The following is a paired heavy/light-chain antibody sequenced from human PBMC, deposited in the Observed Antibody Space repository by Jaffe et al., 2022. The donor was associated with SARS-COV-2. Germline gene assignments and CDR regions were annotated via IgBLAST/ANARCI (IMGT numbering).Heavy chain of an antibody. D-gene: IGHD3-10*01. V-gene: IGHV3-33*01. CDR1: GFTFSDYG. Sequence: QVRLVESGGGVVQAGRSLRLSCAASGFTFSDYGMHWVRQAPGKGLEWVAVSWFDASKKYYADSVKGRFTISRDNSKNTLYLQMNTLRAEDAAVYYCARELLWRGYYYFYGMDVWGQGTTVTVSS. J-gene: IGHJ6*02. CDR2: SWFDASKK. CDR3: ARELLWRGYYYFYGMDV.
Light chain of an antibody. CDR1: SSDVGTYNL. Sequence: QSALTQPASVSGSPGQSITISCTGTSSDVGTYNLVSWYQQHPGKAPKLIIYEGTKRPSGVSNRFSGSKSGNTASLTISGLQPEDEADYYCCSYVDNWVFGGGTKLTVL. CDR3: CSYVDNWV. V-gene: IGLV2-23*01. CDR2: EGT. J-gene: IGLJ3*02.